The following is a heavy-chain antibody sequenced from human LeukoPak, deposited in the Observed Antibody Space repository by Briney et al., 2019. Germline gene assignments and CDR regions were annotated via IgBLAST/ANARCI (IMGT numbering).Heavy chain of an antibody. CDR1: GGSISSYY. V-gene: IGHV4-59*08. Sequence: SETLSLTCTVSGGSISSYYWSWIRQPPGKGLEWIGYIHDGGSTNYNPSLNSRITISVDTSKNHFSLKLSSVTAADTAVYYCARQRSSGWYNGMDVWGQGTTVTVSS. D-gene: IGHD6-19*01. CDR2: IHDGGST. CDR3: ARQRSSGWYNGMDV. J-gene: IGHJ6*02.